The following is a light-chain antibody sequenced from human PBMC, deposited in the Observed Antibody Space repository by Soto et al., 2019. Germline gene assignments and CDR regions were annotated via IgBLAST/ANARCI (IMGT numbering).Light chain of an antibody. V-gene: IGKV1-6*01. CDR3: LQDYNYPYT. Sequence: AIQMTQSPSSLSPSVGDRVTITCRASQGIRNDLGWYQQKPGKAPKLLIYAASTLQSEVPSRFSGSGSGTDFTLTITSLQTEDFATYYCLQDYNYPYTFGQGTKLEIK. J-gene: IGKJ2*01. CDR2: AAS. CDR1: QGIRND.